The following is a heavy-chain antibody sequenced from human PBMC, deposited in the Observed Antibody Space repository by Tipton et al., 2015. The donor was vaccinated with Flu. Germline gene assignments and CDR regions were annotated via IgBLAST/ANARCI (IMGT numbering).Heavy chain of an antibody. V-gene: IGHV3-30*18. J-gene: IGHJ4*02. CDR3: AKGGDFDS. CDR1: GFTFSTYG. CDR2: ITSDGSYK. D-gene: IGHD3-16*01. Sequence: SLRLSCAASGFTFSTYGMQWVRLAPGKGLEWVAIITSDGSYKSLADSMKGRITISRDNSKNTLFLQMNSLRSEDTAVYYCAKGGDFDSWGQGTLVTVSS.